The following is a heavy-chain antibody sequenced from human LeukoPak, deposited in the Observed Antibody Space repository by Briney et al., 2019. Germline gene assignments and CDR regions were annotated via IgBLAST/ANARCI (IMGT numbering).Heavy chain of an antibody. CDR2: INPNSGGT. V-gene: IGHV1-2*02. J-gene: IGHJ5*02. CDR3: AREEIAAAEVYNWFDP. CDR1: GYTFTGYY. Sequence: ASVKVSCKVSGYTFTGYYMHWVRQAPGQGLEWMGWINPNSGGTNYAQKFQGRVTMTRDTSISTAYMELSRLRSDDTAVYYCAREEIAAAEVYNWFDPWGQGTLVTVSS. D-gene: IGHD6-13*01.